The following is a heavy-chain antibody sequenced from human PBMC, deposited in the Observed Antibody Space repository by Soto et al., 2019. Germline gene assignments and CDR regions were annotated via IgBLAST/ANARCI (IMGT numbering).Heavy chain of an antibody. CDR2: FDPEDGET. D-gene: IGHD2-2*01. J-gene: IGHJ4*02. V-gene: IGHV1-24*01. Sequence: ASVKVSCKVSGYTLTELSMHWVRQAPGKGLEWMGGFDPEDGETIYAQKFQGRVTMTEDTSTDTAYMELSSLRSEDTAVYYCARDERETCLGSRCYYFDYWGQGTPVTVSS. CDR3: ARDERETCLGSRCYYFDY. CDR1: GYTLTELS.